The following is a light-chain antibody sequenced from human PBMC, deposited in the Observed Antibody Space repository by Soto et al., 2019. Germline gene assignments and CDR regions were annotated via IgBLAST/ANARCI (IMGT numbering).Light chain of an antibody. CDR1: QSVSSSY. V-gene: IGKV3-20*01. CDR2: GAS. Sequence: EIVLTQSPGTLSLSPGERATLSCRASQSVSSSYLAWYQQKPGQAPRLLIYGASSRATGIPDRFSGSGSGTDFTITISRLEPEDFAVYYCQQYGSSRGVTFGPGTKVDIK. J-gene: IGKJ3*01. CDR3: QQYGSSRGVT.